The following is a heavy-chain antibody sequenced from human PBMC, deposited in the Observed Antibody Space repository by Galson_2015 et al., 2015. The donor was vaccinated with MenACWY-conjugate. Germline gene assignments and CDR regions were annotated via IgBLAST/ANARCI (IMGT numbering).Heavy chain of an antibody. CDR3: VDSSGRPGAFDI. V-gene: IGHV4-59*08. D-gene: IGHD3-22*01. Sequence: SETLSLTCTVSGGSISSYYWSWIRQPPGKGLEWIGYIYYSGSTNYNPSLKGRVTISVDTSKNQFSLKLSSVTAADTAVYYCVDSSGRPGAFDIWGQGTMVTVSS. CDR2: IYYSGST. CDR1: GGSISSYY. J-gene: IGHJ3*02.